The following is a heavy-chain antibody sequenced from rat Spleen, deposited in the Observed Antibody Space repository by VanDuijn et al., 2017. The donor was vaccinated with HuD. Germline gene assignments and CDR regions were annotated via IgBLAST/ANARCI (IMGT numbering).Heavy chain of an antibody. CDR3: TRDRILRSTGFDY. V-gene: IGHV5-20*01. D-gene: IGHD1-6*01. Sequence: EVQLVESGGGLVQPGRSLKLSCAASGFTFSNRAMHWIRQAPTKGLEWVASINYDGTNIHYRDSVKGRFTVSRDNAKSSLYLQMDSLRSEDSATYYCTRDRILRSTGFDYWGQGVMVTVSS. J-gene: IGHJ2*01. CDR2: INYDGTNI. CDR1: GFTFSNRA.